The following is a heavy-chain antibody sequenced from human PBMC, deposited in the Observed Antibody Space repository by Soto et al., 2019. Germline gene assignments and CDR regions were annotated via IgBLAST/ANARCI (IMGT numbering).Heavy chain of an antibody. CDR3: AREGYCSGGSCYFDY. CDR1: GFTFSSYG. J-gene: IGHJ4*02. D-gene: IGHD2-15*01. CDR2: IWYDGSNK. Sequence: GGSLRLSCAASGFTFSSYGMHWVRQAPGKGLEWVAVIWYDGSNKYYADSVKGRFTISRDNSKNTLYLQMNSLRAEDTAVYYCAREGYCSGGSCYFDYWGQGTLVTVSS. V-gene: IGHV3-33*01.